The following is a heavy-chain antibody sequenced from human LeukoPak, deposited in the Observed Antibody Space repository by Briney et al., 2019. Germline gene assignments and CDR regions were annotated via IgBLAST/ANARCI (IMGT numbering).Heavy chain of an antibody. Sequence: QPGRSLRLSCAASGFTFSSYGMHWVRQAPGKGLEWIAVVWSDGSNRFYADSVEGRFTISRDNSKNTLYLQMNSLRAEDTAVYYCAKSNTESQTTVGNWGQGTLVSVSS. CDR1: GFTFSSYG. J-gene: IGHJ4*02. CDR2: VWSDGSNR. CDR3: AKSNTESQTTVGN. V-gene: IGHV3-33*06. D-gene: IGHD1-14*01.